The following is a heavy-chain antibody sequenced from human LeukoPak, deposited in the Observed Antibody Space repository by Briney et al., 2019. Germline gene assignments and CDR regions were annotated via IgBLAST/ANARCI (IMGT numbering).Heavy chain of an antibody. D-gene: IGHD2-15*01. V-gene: IGHV3-9*01. Sequence: GGSLRLSCAASGFTFDDYAMHWVRQAPGKGLEWVSGISWNSGSIGYADSVKGRFTISRDNAKNSLYLQMNSLRAEDTALYYCAKATSGYCSGGSCSTFDYWGQGTLVTVSS. CDR2: ISWNSGSI. CDR3: AKATSGYCSGGSCSTFDY. CDR1: GFTFDDYA. J-gene: IGHJ4*02.